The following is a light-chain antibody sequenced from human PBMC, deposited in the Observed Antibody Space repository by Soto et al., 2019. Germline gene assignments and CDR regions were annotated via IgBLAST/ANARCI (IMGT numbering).Light chain of an antibody. V-gene: IGLV2-8*01. CDR1: SSDVGGYNY. Sequence: QSVLTRPASASGSPVESVAIFSNGTSSDVGGYNYISWYQQHPGKAAKLLIYEVSKRPSGVPDRFSGSKSGNTASLTVSGLQAENEADYYCSSYAGSNNVFGTGTKVTVL. CDR3: SSYAGSNNV. J-gene: IGLJ1*01. CDR2: EVS.